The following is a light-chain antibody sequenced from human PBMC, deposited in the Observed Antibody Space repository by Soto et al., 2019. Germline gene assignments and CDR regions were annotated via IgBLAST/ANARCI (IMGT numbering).Light chain of an antibody. CDR1: QSVSSNS. CDR2: GAS. CDR3: QQYGSSLIT. J-gene: IGKJ5*01. Sequence: EIVLTQSPGTLSLSAGERATLSCGASQSVSSNSLAWYHQKHGQPPRLLMYGASNRATGIPDRFSGSGSGTDFTLTISRLETEDFAMYYCQQYGSSLITFGQGTRLEIK. V-gene: IGKV3-20*01.